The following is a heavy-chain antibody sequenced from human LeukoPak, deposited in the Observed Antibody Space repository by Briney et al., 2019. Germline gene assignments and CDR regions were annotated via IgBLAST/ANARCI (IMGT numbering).Heavy chain of an antibody. V-gene: IGHV3-11*01. D-gene: IGHD3-9*01. CDR3: ARDAYDILTGGAFDI. CDR1: GFTFSDYY. CDR2: ISSSGSTI. Sequence: PGGSLRLSCAASGFTFSDYYMSWIRQAPGKGLEWVSYISSSGSTIYYPDSVKGRFTISRDNAENSLYLQMNILRAEDTAVYYCARDAYDILTGGAFDIWGQGTMVTVSS. J-gene: IGHJ3*02.